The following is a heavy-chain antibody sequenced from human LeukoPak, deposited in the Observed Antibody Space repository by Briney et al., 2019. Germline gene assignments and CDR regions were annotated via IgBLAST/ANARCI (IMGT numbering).Heavy chain of an antibody. CDR3: ARGSPGSGTSPQN. J-gene: IGHJ4*02. D-gene: IGHD3-10*01. CDR1: GFTFSSYA. CDR2: ISGSGGST. V-gene: IGHV3-23*01. Sequence: GGSLRLSCAASGFTFSSYAMTWVRQAPGKGLEWVSAISGSGGSTYYADSVEGRFTISRDNAKNSLYLQMNSLRAEDTAVYYCARGSPGSGTSPQNWGQGTLVTVSS.